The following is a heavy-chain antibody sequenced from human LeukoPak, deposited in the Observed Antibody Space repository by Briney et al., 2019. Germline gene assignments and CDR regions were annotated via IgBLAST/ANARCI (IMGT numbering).Heavy chain of an antibody. V-gene: IGHV1-2*02. CDR3: ARGVAANGRRLDP. D-gene: IGHD2-15*01. CDR1: GYSFTDYY. CDR2: ISPKSGGT. Sequence: GASVKVSCKTSGYSFTDYYIHWVRQAPGQGFEWLGWISPKSGGTNYAQKSQDSVSLTRDTSIDTAYMELTSLRLDDTAIYYCARGVAANGRRLDPWGQGTLITVSS. J-gene: IGHJ5*02.